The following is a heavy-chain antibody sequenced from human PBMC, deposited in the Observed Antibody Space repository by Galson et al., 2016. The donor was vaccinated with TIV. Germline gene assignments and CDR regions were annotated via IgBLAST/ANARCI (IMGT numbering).Heavy chain of an antibody. D-gene: IGHD5-18*01. CDR3: ATDRNTALDTYPSYYGMDV. J-gene: IGHJ6*04. V-gene: IGHV1-69*13. Sequence: SVKVSCKASGGTFRMFVFSWLRQAPGQGLEWMGVINPLFGTTNYAQTFQGRLTITADESTSSVYMEMTSLRSDDTAVYFCATDRNTALDTYPSYYGMDVWGKGPAVIVSS. CDR2: INPLFGTT. CDR1: GGTFRMFV.